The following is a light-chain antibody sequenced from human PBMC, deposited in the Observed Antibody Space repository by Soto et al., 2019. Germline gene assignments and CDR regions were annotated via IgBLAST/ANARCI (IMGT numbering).Light chain of an antibody. V-gene: IGKV1-39*01. Sequence: DIQMTQSPSSLSASVGDRVTITCRASQSISSYLNWYQQKPGKAPKLLIYAASSLQSGVPSRFSGSGSGPDFTLTICSLQPEDFATYYCQQSYSTLWTYGQGTKVDIK. CDR2: AAS. CDR1: QSISSY. J-gene: IGKJ1*01. CDR3: QQSYSTLWT.